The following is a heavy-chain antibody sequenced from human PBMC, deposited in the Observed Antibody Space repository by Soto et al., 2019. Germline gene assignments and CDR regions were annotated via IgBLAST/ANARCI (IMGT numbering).Heavy chain of an antibody. V-gene: IGHV4-30-4*01. Sequence: SETLSLTCTVSGSSVSSNSYYWSWIRQPPGKGLEWIGYIYYSGSTYYNPSLRSRVAISLDTSNNQFSLKLSSVAAADTAVYYCARVGAIVGANSGDYWGQGTLVTVSS. J-gene: IGHJ4*02. CDR1: GSSVSSNSYY. CDR3: ARVGAIVGANSGDY. D-gene: IGHD1-26*01. CDR2: IYYSGST.